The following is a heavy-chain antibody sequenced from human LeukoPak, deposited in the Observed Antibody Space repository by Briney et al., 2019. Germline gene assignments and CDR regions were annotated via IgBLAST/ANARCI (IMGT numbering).Heavy chain of an antibody. CDR3: ATQKEDYYDSSGHFDY. Sequence: PSETLSLTCTVSGGSISSSSYYWGWIRQPPGKGLEWIGSIYYSGSTYYNPSLKSRVTISVDTSKNQFSLKLSSVTAADTAVYYCATQKEDYYDSSGHFDYWGQGTLVTVSS. V-gene: IGHV4-39*01. CDR2: IYYSGST. J-gene: IGHJ4*02. CDR1: GGSISSSSYY. D-gene: IGHD3-22*01.